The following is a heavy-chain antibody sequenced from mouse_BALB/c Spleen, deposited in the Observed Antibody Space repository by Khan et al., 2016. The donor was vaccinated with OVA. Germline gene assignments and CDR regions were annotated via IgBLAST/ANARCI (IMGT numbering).Heavy chain of an antibody. CDR2: ISHDGSN. V-gene: IGHV3-6*02. CDR1: AYFITSGYS. CDR3: ASKSYGKGAY. Sequence: EVQLQESGPGLVKPSQFLPLTCSVTAYFITSGYSWSWIRQFPGNRLEWMGYISHDGSNNYNPSPKNRNSITRDTSKNQFFLKLNSETTEDTALYYCASKSYGKGAYWGQGTLVTVSA. D-gene: IGHD2-1*01. J-gene: IGHJ3*01.